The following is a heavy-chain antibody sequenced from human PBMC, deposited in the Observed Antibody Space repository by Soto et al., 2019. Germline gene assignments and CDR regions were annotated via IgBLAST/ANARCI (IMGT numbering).Heavy chain of an antibody. V-gene: IGHV3-23*01. Sequence: GGSLRLSCTASGFTFNTYGMTWVRQAPGKGLEWVSTVSGSGGGTYYADSVKGRFTISRVNSKNTMYLQMSNLRAEDTAVYFCARIGPYCGGDCYPDFDFWGLGTPVTVSS. J-gene: IGHJ4*02. CDR3: ARIGPYCGGDCYPDFDF. CDR2: VSGSGGGT. CDR1: GFTFNTYG. D-gene: IGHD2-21*02.